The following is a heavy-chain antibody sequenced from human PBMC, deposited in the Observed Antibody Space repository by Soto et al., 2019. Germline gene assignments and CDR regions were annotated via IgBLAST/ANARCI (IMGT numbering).Heavy chain of an antibody. V-gene: IGHV3-7*05. CDR2: IKQDGSEI. J-gene: IGHJ6*02. D-gene: IGHD3-10*01. CDR3: ARGHYGLEV. CDR1: GFSFSTYW. Sequence: EVQLVESGGGLVQPGGSLRLSCTASGFSFSTYWMSWVRQAPGTGLEWVAYIKQDGSEIYYVDSVEGRLTISRDNGKESHYLEMNSLRVEETAVYYCARGHYGLEVWGQGTTVTVS.